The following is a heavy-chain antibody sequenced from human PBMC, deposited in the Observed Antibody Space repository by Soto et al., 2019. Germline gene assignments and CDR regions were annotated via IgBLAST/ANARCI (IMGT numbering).Heavy chain of an antibody. CDR2: ISYDGNKK. D-gene: IGHD2-2*01. CDR3: AKDSTRDYYYYMDV. CDR1: GFTFNNYG. V-gene: IGHV3-30*18. Sequence: QVQLVESGGGVVQPGRSLRLSCAASGFTFNNYGIHWVRQAPGKGLEWVSFISYDGNKKYYADSVKGRFTISRDNSKNTMFLQMNSLRLEDTAVYFCAKDSTRDYYYYMDVWGKGTMVTVSS. J-gene: IGHJ6*03.